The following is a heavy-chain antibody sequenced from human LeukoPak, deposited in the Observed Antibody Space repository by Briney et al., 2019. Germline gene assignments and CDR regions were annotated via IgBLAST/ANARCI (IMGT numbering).Heavy chain of an antibody. CDR2: INHSGST. CDR1: GGSFSGYY. Sequence: SETLPLTCAAYGGSFSGYYWIWIRQPPGKGLEWVGEINHSGSTNYNPSLKSRVTISVDTSKNQFSLKLSSVTAADTAVYYCAIKDHYCSSTSCYDDWGQGTLVTVSS. CDR3: AIKDHYCSSTSCYDD. J-gene: IGHJ4*02. V-gene: IGHV4-34*01. D-gene: IGHD2-2*01.